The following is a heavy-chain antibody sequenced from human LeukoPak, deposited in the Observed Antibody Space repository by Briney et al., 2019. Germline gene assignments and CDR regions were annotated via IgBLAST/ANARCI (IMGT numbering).Heavy chain of an antibody. CDR3: ARGYYDSSGYTLDY. J-gene: IGHJ4*02. V-gene: IGHV3-48*03. Sequence: GGSLRLSCAASGFTFISYEMNWVRQAPGKGLEWVSYISSSGSTIYYADSVKGRFTISRDNAKNSLYLQMNSLRAEDTAVYYCARGYYDSSGYTLDYWGQGTLVTVSS. D-gene: IGHD3-22*01. CDR1: GFTFISYE. CDR2: ISSSGSTI.